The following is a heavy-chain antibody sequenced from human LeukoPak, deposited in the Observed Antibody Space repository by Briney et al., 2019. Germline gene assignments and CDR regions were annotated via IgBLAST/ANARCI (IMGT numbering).Heavy chain of an antibody. V-gene: IGHV3-7*01. Sequence: PGGSLRLSCAASGLTFSSYWMSWVRQAPGKGLEWVANIKQDGSEKYYVDSVKGRFTISRDNAKNSLYLQMNSLRAEDTAVYYCARALSGVMYWGQGTLVTVSS. CDR3: ARALSGVMY. CDR2: IKQDGSEK. CDR1: GLTFSSYW. J-gene: IGHJ4*02. D-gene: IGHD6-19*01.